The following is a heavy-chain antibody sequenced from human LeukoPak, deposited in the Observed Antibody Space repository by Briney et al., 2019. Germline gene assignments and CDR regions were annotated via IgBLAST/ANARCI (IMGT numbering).Heavy chain of an antibody. V-gene: IGHV4-4*07. CDR3: ARVRTYYYGSGSWHYGMDV. CDR2: IYTSGST. D-gene: IGHD3-10*01. Sequence: SETLSLTCTVSGGSISSYYWSWIRQPAGKGLEWIGRIYTSGSTNYNPSLKSRVTMSVDTSKNQFSLKLSSVTAADTAVYYCARVRTYYYGSGSWHYGMDVWGQGTTVTVSS. CDR1: GGSISSYY. J-gene: IGHJ6*02.